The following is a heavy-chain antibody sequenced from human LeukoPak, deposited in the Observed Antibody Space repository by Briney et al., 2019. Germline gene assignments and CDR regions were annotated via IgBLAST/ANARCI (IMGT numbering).Heavy chain of an antibody. Sequence: GGSLRLSCTASGFTFGDYAMSWFRQAPGKGLEWVGFIRSKAYGGTTEYAASVKGRFTISRDDSKSIAYLQMNSLKTEDTAVYYCAEGIDGYSSGYFFDYWGQGTLVTVSS. V-gene: IGHV3-49*03. CDR3: AEGIDGYSSGYFFDY. CDR2: IRSKAYGGTT. D-gene: IGHD3-22*01. J-gene: IGHJ4*02. CDR1: GFTFGDYA.